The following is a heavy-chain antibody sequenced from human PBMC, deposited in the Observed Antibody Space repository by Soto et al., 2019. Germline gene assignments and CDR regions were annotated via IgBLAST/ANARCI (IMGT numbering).Heavy chain of an antibody. CDR2: IYYTGSA. Sequence: QVQLQESGPGLVNPSQTLSLTCTVSGYSISSAGYWWSWIRQHPEKGLEWIGYIYYTGSAFYNPSLKSRLTMSVDTSNNQFSRRLTSVTAADTAVSFCARGRGTYADSWGQGTLVIVSS. D-gene: IGHD2-2*01. V-gene: IGHV4-31*03. CDR1: GYSISSAGYW. J-gene: IGHJ4*02. CDR3: ARGRGTYADS.